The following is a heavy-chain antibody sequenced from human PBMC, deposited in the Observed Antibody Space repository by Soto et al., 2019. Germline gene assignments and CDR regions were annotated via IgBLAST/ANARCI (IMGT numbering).Heavy chain of an antibody. CDR3: ARDPPCESAFAF. D-gene: IGHD2-15*01. V-gene: IGHV3-21*01. CDR2: ISSSSSYI. Sequence: GKGLEWVSSISSSSSYIYYADSVKGRFTISRDNAKNSLYLQMNSLRAEDTAVYYCARDPPCESAFAFWGHGTPVTGSS. J-gene: IGHJ4*01.